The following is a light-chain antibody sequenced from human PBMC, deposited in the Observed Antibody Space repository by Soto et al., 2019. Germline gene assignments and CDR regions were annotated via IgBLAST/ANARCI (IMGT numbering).Light chain of an antibody. V-gene: IGLV2-23*01. CDR2: EDT. CDR3: CSFAGRKTWV. Sequence: QSALTQPASLSGSPGQSITISCTGSGTDVGTYNFVSWFQSNPGKAPQLLIYEDTERPAGVSPRFSGSKSVNTASLTIAGLRAEDEGDYFCCSFAGRKTWVVGGGNQLT. J-gene: IGLJ3*02. CDR1: GTDVGTYNF.